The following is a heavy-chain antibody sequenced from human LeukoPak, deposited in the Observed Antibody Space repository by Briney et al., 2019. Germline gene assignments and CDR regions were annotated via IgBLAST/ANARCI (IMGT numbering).Heavy chain of an antibody. CDR3: AKGSMVRGVIRYYFDY. J-gene: IGHJ4*02. Sequence: PGGSLRLSCAASGFTFSSYGMHWVRQAPGKGLEWVAVISYDGSNKYYADSVKGRFTISRDNSKNTLYLQMNSLRAEDTAVYYCAKGSMVRGVIRYYFDYWGQGTLVTVSS. D-gene: IGHD3-10*01. CDR2: ISYDGSNK. CDR1: GFTFSSYG. V-gene: IGHV3-30*18.